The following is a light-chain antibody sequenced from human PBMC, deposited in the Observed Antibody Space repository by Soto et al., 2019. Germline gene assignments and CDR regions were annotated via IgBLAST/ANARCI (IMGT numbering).Light chain of an antibody. J-gene: IGLJ1*01. V-gene: IGLV1-44*01. CDR2: NND. CDR1: SSNIGTNT. Sequence: QSVLTQPPSASGTPGQRVTISCSGSSSNIGTNTVNWYLQLPGTAPKLLIYNNDERPSGVPERFSGSKSGTSASLAIGGLQSEDEADYYCAAWDDSLDGFYVFGSGT. CDR3: AAWDDSLDGFYV.